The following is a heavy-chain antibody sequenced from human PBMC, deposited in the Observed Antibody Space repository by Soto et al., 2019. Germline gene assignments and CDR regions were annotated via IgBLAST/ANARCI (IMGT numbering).Heavy chain of an antibody. D-gene: IGHD6-19*01. CDR3: ARDQVAVAGNGMDV. V-gene: IGHV1-18*04. CDR1: GYTFTSYG. CDR2: ISAYNGNT. Sequence: GASVKVSCKASGYTFTSYGISWVRQAPGQGLEWMGWISAYNGNTNSAQKLQGRVTMTTDTSTTTAYMELRSLRSDDTAVYYCARDQVAVAGNGMDVWGQGTTVTVSS. J-gene: IGHJ6*02.